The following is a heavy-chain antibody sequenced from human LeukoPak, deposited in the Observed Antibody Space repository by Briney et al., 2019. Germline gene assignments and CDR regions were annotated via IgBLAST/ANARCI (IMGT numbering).Heavy chain of an antibody. D-gene: IGHD6-19*01. CDR2: IHYSGST. CDR3: ARYGIAVADLDY. V-gene: IGHV4-39*07. J-gene: IGHJ4*02. CDR1: GGSISSSSYY. Sequence: SETLSLTCTVSGGSISSSSYYWAWIRQPPGKGLEWIGSIHYSGSTYYNPSLQSRVTISIDTSKNQFSLKLRFVTAADTAVYYCARYGIAVADLDYWGQGTLVTVSS.